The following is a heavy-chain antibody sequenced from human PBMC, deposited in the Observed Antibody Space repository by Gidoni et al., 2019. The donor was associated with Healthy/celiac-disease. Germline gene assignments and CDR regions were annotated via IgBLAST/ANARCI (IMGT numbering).Heavy chain of an antibody. CDR2: FEPEDGET. J-gene: IGHJ1*01. D-gene: IGHD3-22*01. V-gene: IGHV1-24*01. CDR1: GSTLTELS. CDR3: ATGPTMIVVVSPEKEYFQH. Sequence: QVQLVQSGAEVKKPGASVKVSCKVSGSTLTELSMHWVRQAPGKGLEWMGGFEPEDGETIYAQKFQGRVTMTEDTSTDTAYMELSSLRSEDTAVYYCATGPTMIVVVSPEKEYFQHWGQGTLVTVSS.